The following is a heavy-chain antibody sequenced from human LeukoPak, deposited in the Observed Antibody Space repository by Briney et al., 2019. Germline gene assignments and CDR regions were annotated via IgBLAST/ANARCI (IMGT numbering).Heavy chain of an antibody. CDR3: ARERGGSGYYFY. D-gene: IGHD3-22*01. CDR1: GYTSTGYY. V-gene: IGHV1-2*02. Sequence: GASVKVSCKASGYTSTGYYMHWVRQAPGKGLEWMGWINPNSGGTNYAQKFQGRVTMTRDTSISTAYMELSRLRSDDTAVYYCARERGGSGYYFYWGQGTLVTVSS. CDR2: INPNSGGT. J-gene: IGHJ4*02.